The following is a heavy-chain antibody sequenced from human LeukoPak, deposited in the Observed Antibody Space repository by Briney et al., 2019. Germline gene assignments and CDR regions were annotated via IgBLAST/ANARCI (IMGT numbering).Heavy chain of an antibody. Sequence: PSETLSLTCTVSGGSISRYYWSWIRQPPGKGLEWIGYIYYSGSTNYNPSLKSRVTISVDTSKNQFSLKLSSVTAADTAVYYCARVYGYSGYDSFDYWGQGTLVTVSS. CDR3: ARVYGYSGYDSFDY. V-gene: IGHV4-59*01. J-gene: IGHJ4*02. CDR1: GGSISRYY. D-gene: IGHD5-12*01. CDR2: IYYSGST.